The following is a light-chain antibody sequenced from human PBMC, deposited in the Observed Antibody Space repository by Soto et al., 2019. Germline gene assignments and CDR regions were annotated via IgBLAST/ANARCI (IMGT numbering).Light chain of an antibody. CDR2: AAS. V-gene: IGKV1-39*01. CDR3: QQSYSVQYS. Sequence: IQMTQSPSSLSASAGDRVTITCRAGQNIDTYLNWYQQKPGKAPKVLIYAASRLQSGVPSRFSGSGSGTKFTLTISSLQTEDFATYSCQQSYSVQYSFGQGTTLEIK. J-gene: IGKJ2*03. CDR1: QNIDTY.